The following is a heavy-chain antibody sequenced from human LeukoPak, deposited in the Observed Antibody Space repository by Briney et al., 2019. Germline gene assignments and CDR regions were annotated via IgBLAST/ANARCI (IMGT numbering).Heavy chain of an antibody. J-gene: IGHJ6*03. CDR2: INSDGSST. V-gene: IGHV3-74*01. Sequence: PGGSLRLSCAASGFTFSSYRMYWVRQAPGKGLVWVSRINSDGSSTTYADSVKGRFTISRDNAKNSLYLQMNSLRAEDTAVYYCAGATDYYYYYYMDVWGKGTTVTVSS. D-gene: IGHD4-17*01. CDR3: AGATDYYYYYYMDV. CDR1: GFTFSSYR.